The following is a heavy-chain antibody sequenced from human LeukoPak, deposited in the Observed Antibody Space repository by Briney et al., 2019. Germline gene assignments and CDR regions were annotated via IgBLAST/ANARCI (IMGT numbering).Heavy chain of an antibody. V-gene: IGHV3-21*01. Sequence: NTGGSLRLSCAASGFTVSSNYMSWVRQAPGKGLEWVSSISSSSSYIYYADSVKGRFTISRDNAKNSLYLQMNSLRAEDTAVYYCARAGKVMTTVTTSRPKGLDYWGQGTLVTVSS. CDR1: GFTVSSNY. CDR2: ISSSSSYI. J-gene: IGHJ4*02. D-gene: IGHD4-17*01. CDR3: ARAGKVMTTVTTSRPKGLDY.